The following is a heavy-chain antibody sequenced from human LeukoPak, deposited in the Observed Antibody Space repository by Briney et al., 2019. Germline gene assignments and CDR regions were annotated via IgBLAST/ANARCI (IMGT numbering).Heavy chain of an antibody. D-gene: IGHD1-26*01. CDR1: GFTFSSYG. V-gene: IGHV3-48*04. CDR3: ARDNYSGSRYFDH. J-gene: IGHJ4*02. Sequence: QPGGSLRLSCAASGFTFSSYGMSWVRQAPGKGLEWVSYISSSGRTMYYADSVKGRFTVSRDNAKNSLYLQMNSLRAEDTAIYYCARDNYSGSRYFDHWGQGTLVTVSS. CDR2: ISSSGRTM.